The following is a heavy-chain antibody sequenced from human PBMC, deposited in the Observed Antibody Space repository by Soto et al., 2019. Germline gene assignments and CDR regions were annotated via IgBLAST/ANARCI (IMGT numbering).Heavy chain of an antibody. D-gene: IGHD3-10*01. Sequence: ASVKVSCKASGYTFTGYYMHWVRQAPGQGREWMGWINPNSGGTNYAQKFQGRVTMTRDTSISTAYMELSRLRSDDTAVYYCSREMVRGIRYYYGMDVWGQGTTVTVSS. CDR2: INPNSGGT. V-gene: IGHV1-2*02. CDR3: SREMVRGIRYYYGMDV. CDR1: GYTFTGYY. J-gene: IGHJ6*02.